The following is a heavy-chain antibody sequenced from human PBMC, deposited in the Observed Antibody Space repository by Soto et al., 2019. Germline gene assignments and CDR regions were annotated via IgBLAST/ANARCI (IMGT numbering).Heavy chain of an antibody. J-gene: IGHJ4*02. CDR2: ISWNGGGT. Sequence: PGGSLRLSCAASGFTFDDYAMHWVRQAPGKGLEWVSGISWNGGGTGYADSVKGRFTVSRDNAKNSLYMQMNSLNPEDTALYYCAKGYGSGSSSAPDYWGQGTLVTVS. D-gene: IGHD3-10*01. CDR3: AKGYGSGSSSAPDY. CDR1: GFTFDDYA. V-gene: IGHV3-9*01.